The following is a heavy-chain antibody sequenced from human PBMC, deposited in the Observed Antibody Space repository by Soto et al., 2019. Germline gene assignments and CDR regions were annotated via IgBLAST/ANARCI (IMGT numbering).Heavy chain of an antibody. D-gene: IGHD4-17*01. CDR1: GFTFTSYS. V-gene: IGHV3-48*02. CDR2: ISSSGSTI. CDR3: ARDLYGDYYSEAY. J-gene: IGHJ4*02. Sequence: EVQLVESGGGLVQPGGSLRLSCAASGFTFTSYSMNWVRQAPGKGLEWVSKISSSGSTIYYVDSVKGRFTISRDNAKNSLYLQMNSLRDEDTAVYYCARDLYGDYYSEAYWGQGALVTVSS.